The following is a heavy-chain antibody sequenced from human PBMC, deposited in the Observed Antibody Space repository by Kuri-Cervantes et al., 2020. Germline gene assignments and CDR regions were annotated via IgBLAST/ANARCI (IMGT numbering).Heavy chain of an antibody. CDR3: AKSALTPNTHWFDP. V-gene: IGHV3-30*18. D-gene: IGHD2-8*01. J-gene: IGHJ5*02. CDR2: ISYDGSNK. CDR1: GFAFSSYG. Sequence: LSLTCAASGFAFSSYGMHWVRQAPGKGLEWVAVISYDGSNKYYADSVKGRFTISRDNSKHTLFLQMNSLRVEDTAVYYCAKSALTPNTHWFDPWGQGTLVTVSS.